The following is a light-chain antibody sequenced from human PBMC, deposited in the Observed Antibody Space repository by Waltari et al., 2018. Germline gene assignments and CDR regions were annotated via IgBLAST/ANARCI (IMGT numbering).Light chain of an antibody. J-gene: IGLJ3*02. Sequence: QSLLTQPPSVSGAPGQTVTISCTGLGPGYDVHWYQQLPGTAPQIIIYENTNRPSGVPDRFSGSKSVTSASLDITGLQAEDEADYYCQSSDSTMSGSRVFGGGTKLTVL. CDR1: LGPGYD. CDR3: QSSDSTMSGSRV. V-gene: IGLV1-40*01. CDR2: ENT.